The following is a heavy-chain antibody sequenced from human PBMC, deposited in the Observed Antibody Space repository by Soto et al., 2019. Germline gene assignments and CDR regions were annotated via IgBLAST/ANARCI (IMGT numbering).Heavy chain of an antibody. D-gene: IGHD3-3*01. CDR1: GFTFSSYS. CDR3: ARPLAITIFGVEWAPGAFDI. J-gene: IGHJ3*02. CDR2: ISSSSSTI. V-gene: IGHV3-48*01. Sequence: GSLRLSCAASGFTFSSYSMNWVRQAPGKGLEWVSYISSSSSTIYYADSVKGRFTISRDNAKNSLYLQMNSLRAEDTAVYYCARPLAITIFGVEWAPGAFDIWGQGTMVTVSS.